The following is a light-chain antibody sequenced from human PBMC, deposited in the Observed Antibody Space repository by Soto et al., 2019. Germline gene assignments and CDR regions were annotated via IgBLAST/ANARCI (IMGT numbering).Light chain of an antibody. V-gene: IGKV1-33*01. CDR3: QQYDKFPPT. CDR2: DSW. CDR1: QDISDY. J-gene: IGKJ5*01. Sequence: DIQLTQSPSSLSTSIGDGVTITCQASQDISDYLNWYQQKPGKAPKLLIYDSWHLETGVPPRFSGSGSGTDFTLTISSLQPEDIATYYCQQYDKFPPTFGQGTRLDIK.